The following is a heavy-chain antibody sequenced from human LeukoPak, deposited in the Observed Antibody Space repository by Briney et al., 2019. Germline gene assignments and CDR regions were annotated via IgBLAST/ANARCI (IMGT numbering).Heavy chain of an antibody. Sequence: ASVKVSCKASGGTFSSYAISWVRQAPGQGLEWVGRIIPIFGTANYTQKFQGRVTITTDESTCTAYMELSSLRSEDTAVYYCAREAHMVRGVNFDYWGQGTLVTVSS. J-gene: IGHJ4*02. D-gene: IGHD3-10*01. V-gene: IGHV1-69*05. CDR3: AREAHMVRGVNFDY. CDR1: GGTFSSYA. CDR2: IIPIFGTA.